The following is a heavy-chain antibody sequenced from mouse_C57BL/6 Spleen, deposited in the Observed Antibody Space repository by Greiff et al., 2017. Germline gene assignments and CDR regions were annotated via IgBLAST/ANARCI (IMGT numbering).Heavy chain of an antibody. V-gene: IGHV5-6*01. J-gene: IGHJ1*03. CDR3: ARHGDYDVGWYFGV. CDR1: GFTFSSYG. Sequence: EVKLMESGGDLVKPGGSLKLSCAASGFTFSSYGMSWVRQTPDKRLEWVATISSGGSYTYYPDSVKGRFTITRDNAKNTLYLQMSSLKSEDTAMYYCARHGDYDVGWYFGVWGTGTTVTVAS. D-gene: IGHD2-4*01. CDR2: ISSGGSYT.